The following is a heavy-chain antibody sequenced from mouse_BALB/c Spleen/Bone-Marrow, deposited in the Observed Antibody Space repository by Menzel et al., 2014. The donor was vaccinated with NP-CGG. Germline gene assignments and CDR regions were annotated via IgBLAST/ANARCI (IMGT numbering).Heavy chain of an antibody. CDR1: GFSLTDCG. CDR2: IWGGGST. Sequence: QVQLKESGPGLVAPSQSLSITCTVSGFSLTDCGVSWIRQPPGKGLEWLGVIWGGGSTYYNSTLKSRLSISKDNSKSQVFLKMSSLQTDDTAIYYCAKHYVRYYAMDYWGQGTSVTVSS. D-gene: IGHD2-12*01. CDR3: AKHYVRYYAMDY. V-gene: IGHV2-6-5*01. J-gene: IGHJ4*01.